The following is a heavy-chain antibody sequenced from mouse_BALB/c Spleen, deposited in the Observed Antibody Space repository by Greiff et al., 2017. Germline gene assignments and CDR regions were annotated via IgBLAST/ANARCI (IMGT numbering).Heavy chain of an antibody. J-gene: IGHJ1*01. CDR1: GYTFTSYW. V-gene: IGHV1S81*02. CDR3: ARGGTTVVARDWYFDV. CDR2: INPSNGRT. D-gene: IGHD1-1*01. Sequence: QVQLQQPGAELVKPGASVKLSCKASGYTFTSYWMHWVKQRPGQGLEWIGEINPSNGRTNYNEKFKSKATLTVDKSSSTAYMQLSSLTSEDSAVYYGARGGTTVVARDWYFDVWGAGTTVTVSS.